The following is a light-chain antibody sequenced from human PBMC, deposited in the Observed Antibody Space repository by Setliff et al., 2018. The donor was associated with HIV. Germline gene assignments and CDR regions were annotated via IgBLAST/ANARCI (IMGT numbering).Light chain of an antibody. J-gene: IGLJ1*01. V-gene: IGLV2-14*03. Sequence: SVLTQPASVSGSPGQSITVSCTGTSSDVGHNNYVSWYQQHPGKATQLIIFDVTKRPSGVSNRFSGSKSGNTASLTISGLQAEDEGDYYCSSYTGTSTFVFGTGTKVTVL. CDR3: SSYTGTSTFV. CDR1: SSDVGHNNY. CDR2: DVT.